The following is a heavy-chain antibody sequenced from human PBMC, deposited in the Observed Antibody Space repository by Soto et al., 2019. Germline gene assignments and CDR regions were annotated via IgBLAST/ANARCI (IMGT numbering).Heavy chain of an antibody. CDR2: ISYSGRT. V-gene: IGHV4-31*03. D-gene: IGHD3-22*01. CDR1: GGSISGGFYY. CDR3: ARENYDSTGYGPPEDY. Sequence: SETLSLTCTVSGGSISGGFYYWSWIRQHPGKGLEWLGYISYSGRTYYNPSLKSRLTISVDTSKNQFSLKLSSVTAADTAVYYCARENYDSTGYGPPEDYWGQGTLVTVSS. J-gene: IGHJ4*02.